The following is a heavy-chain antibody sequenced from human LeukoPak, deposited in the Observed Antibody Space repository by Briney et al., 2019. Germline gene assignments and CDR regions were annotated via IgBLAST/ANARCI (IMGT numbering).Heavy chain of an antibody. CDR2: IYYSGST. CDR3: AGPYVGYDSSGYGFGAFDI. CDR1: GGSISSSSYY. V-gene: IGHV4-39*01. D-gene: IGHD3-22*01. J-gene: IGHJ3*02. Sequence: SETLSLTCTVSGGSISSSSYYWGWIRQPPGKGLEWIGSIYYSGSTYYNPSLKSRVTISVDTSKNQFSLKLSSVTAADTAVYYCAGPYVGYDSSGYGFGAFDIWGQGTMVTVSS.